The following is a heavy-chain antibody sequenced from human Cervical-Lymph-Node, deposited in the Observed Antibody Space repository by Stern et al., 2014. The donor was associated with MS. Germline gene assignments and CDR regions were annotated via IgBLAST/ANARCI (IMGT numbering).Heavy chain of an antibody. J-gene: IGHJ5*02. Sequence: QVTLKESGPTLVKPTQALTLTCRISGFSLRTDGEGVGWIRQSPGKALEWLATIYWDGEKRYSPSLKSRLTVTKDSSRNQVFLTMTDLDPVDTGTYYCAHRHPVVWSTRFDPWGQGVLVTVSS. CDR1: GFSLRTDGEG. D-gene: IGHD1-1*01. CDR3: AHRHPVVWSTRFDP. CDR2: IYWDGEK. V-gene: IGHV2-5*02.